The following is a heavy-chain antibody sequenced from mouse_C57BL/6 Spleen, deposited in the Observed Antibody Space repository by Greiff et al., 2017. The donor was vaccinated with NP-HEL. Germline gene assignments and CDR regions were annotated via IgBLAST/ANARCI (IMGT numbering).Heavy chain of an antibody. Sequence: EVKLMESGGGLVKPGGSLKLSCAASGFTFSSYAMSWVRQTPEKRLEWVATISDGGSYTYYPDNVKGRFTISRDNAKNNLYLQMSHLKSEDTAMYYCARGVVDYWGQGTTLTVSS. CDR3: ARGVVDY. V-gene: IGHV5-4*03. CDR1: GFTFSSYA. CDR2: ISDGGSYT. J-gene: IGHJ2*01.